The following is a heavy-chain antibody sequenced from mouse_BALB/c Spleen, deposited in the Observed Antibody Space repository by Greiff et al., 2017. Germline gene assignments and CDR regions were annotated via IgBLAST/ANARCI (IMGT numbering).Heavy chain of an antibody. J-gene: IGHJ2*01. CDR1: GYAFTNYL. Sequence: VKLMESGAELVRPGTSVKVSCKASGYAFTNYLIEWVKQRPGQGLEWIGVINPGSGGTNYNEKFKGKATLTADKSSSTAYMQLSSLTSDDSAVYFCARRGLYGSSPLDYWGQGTTLTVSS. D-gene: IGHD1-1*01. CDR2: INPGSGGT. V-gene: IGHV1-54*01. CDR3: ARRGLYGSSPLDY.